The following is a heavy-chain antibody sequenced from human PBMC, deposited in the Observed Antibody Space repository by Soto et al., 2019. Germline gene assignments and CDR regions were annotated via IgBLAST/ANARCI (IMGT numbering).Heavy chain of an antibody. CDR3: ASGRLRLLCFDY. V-gene: IGHV3-23*01. J-gene: IGHJ4*01. D-gene: IGHD4-17*01. CDR1: GFTFSSYA. Sequence: GGSLRLSCAASGFTFSSYAMSWVRQAPGKGLEWDSAICGSGGSTYYAASVKGRFTISRDNCENSLYLQRNRQRAEDTGLYYSASGRLRLLCFDYWGEGALVHVSS. CDR2: ICGSGGST.